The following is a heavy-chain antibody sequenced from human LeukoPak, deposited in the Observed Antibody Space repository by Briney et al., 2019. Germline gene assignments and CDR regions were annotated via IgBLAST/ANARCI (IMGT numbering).Heavy chain of an antibody. CDR1: GFTFSSYC. V-gene: IGHV3-48*01. CDR3: ARDYTGYYNY. J-gene: IGHJ4*02. Sequence: GGSLRLSCAASGFTFSSYCMTWVRQAPVKGLEWVSYISSSSSTIYYADSVKGRFTISRDNAKNSLYLQMNSLRAEDTAVYYCARDYTGYYNYWGQGTLVTVSS. D-gene: IGHD3-9*01. CDR2: ISSSSSTI.